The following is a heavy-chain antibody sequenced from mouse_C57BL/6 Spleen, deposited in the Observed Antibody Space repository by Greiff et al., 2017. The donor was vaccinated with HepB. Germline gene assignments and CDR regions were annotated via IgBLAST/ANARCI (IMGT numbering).Heavy chain of an antibody. CDR1: GFTFSDYG. Sequence: EVNVVESGGGLVKPGGSLKLSCAASGFTFSDYGMHWVRQAPEKGLEWVAYISSGSSTIYYADTVKGRFTISRDNAKNTLFLQMTSLRSEDTAVYYCARGSCDGYAMDYWGQGTSVTVSS. D-gene: IGHD2-12*01. CDR3: ARGSCDGYAMDY. V-gene: IGHV5-17*01. J-gene: IGHJ4*01. CDR2: ISSGSSTI.